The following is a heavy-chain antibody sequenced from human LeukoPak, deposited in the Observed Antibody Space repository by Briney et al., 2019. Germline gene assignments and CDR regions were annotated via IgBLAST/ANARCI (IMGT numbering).Heavy chain of an antibody. D-gene: IGHD1-14*01. Sequence: GRSLRLSCAASGFTFSSYGMHWVRQAPGKGLEWVAVISYDGSNKYYADSVKGRFTISRDNSKNTLYLQMNSLRAEDTAVYYCAKDLNRRSYGMDVWGKGTTVTVSS. V-gene: IGHV3-30*18. CDR1: GFTFSSYG. CDR3: AKDLNRRSYGMDV. J-gene: IGHJ6*04. CDR2: ISYDGSNK.